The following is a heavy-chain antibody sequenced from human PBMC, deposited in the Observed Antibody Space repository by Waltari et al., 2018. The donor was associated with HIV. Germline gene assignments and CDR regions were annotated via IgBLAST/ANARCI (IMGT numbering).Heavy chain of an antibody. CDR2: ISYDGSNK. Sequence: QVQLVESGGGVVQPGRSLRLSCAASGFTFSSYAMHWVRKAPGKGLEWVAVISYDGSNKYYADSVKGRFTISGDNSKNTLYLQMNSLRAEDTAVYYCARWDYYDSSGYFDYWGQGTLVTVSS. CDR1: GFTFSSYA. V-gene: IGHV3-30-3*01. D-gene: IGHD3-22*01. J-gene: IGHJ4*02. CDR3: ARWDYYDSSGYFDY.